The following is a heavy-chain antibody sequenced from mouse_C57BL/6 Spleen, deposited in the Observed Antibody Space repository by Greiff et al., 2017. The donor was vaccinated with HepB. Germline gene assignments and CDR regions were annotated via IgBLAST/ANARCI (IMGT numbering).Heavy chain of an antibody. J-gene: IGHJ1*03. CDR3: ARSDVSSSYWYFDV. V-gene: IGHV1-54*01. CDR1: GYAFTNYL. D-gene: IGHD1-1*01. CDR2: INPGSGGT. Sequence: VQLQQSGAELVRPGTSVKVSCKASGYAFTNYLIEWVKQRPGQGLEWIGVINPGSGGTNYNEKFKGKATLTADKSSSTAYMQLSSLTSEDSAVYFCARSDVSSSYWYFDVWGTGTTVTVSS.